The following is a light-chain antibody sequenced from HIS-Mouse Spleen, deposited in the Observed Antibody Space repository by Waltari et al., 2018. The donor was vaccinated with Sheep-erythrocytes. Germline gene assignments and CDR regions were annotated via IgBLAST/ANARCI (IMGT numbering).Light chain of an antibody. CDR3: QPANSFPIT. CDR1: QGISSW. J-gene: IGKJ5*01. CDR2: AAS. V-gene: IGKV1-12*01. Sequence: DIQMTQSPSSVSASVGDRVTITCRASQGISSWLAWDQQKPGKAPKLLLSAASSLQSGVPSRFSGSGSGTDFTLTISSLQPEDFATYYCQPANSFPITFGQGTRLEIK.